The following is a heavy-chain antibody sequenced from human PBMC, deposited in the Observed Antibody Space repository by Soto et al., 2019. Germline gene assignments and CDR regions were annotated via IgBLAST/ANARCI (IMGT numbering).Heavy chain of an antibody. D-gene: IGHD3-16*01. V-gene: IGHV1-18*01. CDR1: GYTFTRYG. J-gene: IGHJ6*02. Sequence: QVQLVQSGAGVKNPGASVKVSCKASGYTFTRYGIGWARQAPGQGLEWMGWINTYNGNTNYAQNVQGRVTLTTDTSTSTAYWEVRSLRSNDTAIYYCAMVDVYVTPSPQDVWGQGTTVIVSS. CDR2: INTYNGNT. CDR3: AMVDVYVTPSPQDV.